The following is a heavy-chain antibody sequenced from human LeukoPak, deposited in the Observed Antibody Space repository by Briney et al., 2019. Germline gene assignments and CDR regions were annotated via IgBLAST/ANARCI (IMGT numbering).Heavy chain of an antibody. CDR1: GDSISSSSYY. CDR3: ARDVYYDFWSGYLDY. V-gene: IGHV4-39*07. CDR2: IYYSGST. D-gene: IGHD3-3*01. Sequence: SETLSLTCAVSGDSISSSSYYWGWIRQPPGKGLEWIGSIYYSGSTYYNPSLKSRVTISVDTSKNQFSLKLSSVTAADTAVYYCARDVYYDFWSGYLDYWGQGTLVTVSS. J-gene: IGHJ4*02.